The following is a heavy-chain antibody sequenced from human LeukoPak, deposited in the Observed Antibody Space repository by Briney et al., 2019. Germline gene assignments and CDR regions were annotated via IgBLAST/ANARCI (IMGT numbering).Heavy chain of an antibody. CDR3: ARAPVGVYDSSSYYFHFDY. D-gene: IGHD3-22*01. Sequence: GGSLRLSCAASGFTFSDYYMSWIRQAPGKGLEWVSYICGSGSTIYYADSMKGRFTISRDNAKNSLYLQMNSLRAEDTAVYYCARAPVGVYDSSSYYFHFDYWGQGTLVTVSS. CDR1: GFTFSDYY. CDR2: ICGSGSTI. J-gene: IGHJ4*02. V-gene: IGHV3-11*01.